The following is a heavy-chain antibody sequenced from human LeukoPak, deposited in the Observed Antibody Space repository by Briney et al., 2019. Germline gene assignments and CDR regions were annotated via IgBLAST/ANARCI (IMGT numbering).Heavy chain of an antibody. CDR3: AKSNSTDDFWSGYEN. J-gene: IGHJ4*02. CDR1: GFTFSNYA. CDR2: ISGSGGRT. V-gene: IGHV3-23*01. D-gene: IGHD3-3*01. Sequence: GGSLRLSCAASGFTFSNYAMSWVRQAPGKGLEWVSVISGSGGRTYYADSVKGRFTISRDSFKNTLYLQMNGLRAEDTAVYYCAKSNSTDDFWSGYENWGQGTLVTVSS.